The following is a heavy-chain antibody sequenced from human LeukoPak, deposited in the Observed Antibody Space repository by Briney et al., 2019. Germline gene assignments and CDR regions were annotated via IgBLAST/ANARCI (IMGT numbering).Heavy chain of an antibody. V-gene: IGHV1-18*01. CDR1: GYNFPNYA. J-gene: IGHJ4*02. CDR3: AKEGADY. Sequence: GASVKVSCKASGYNFPNYAISWVRQAPGQGLEWMGWIRGDNANIQYAEKVQGRVTMTTDTSTSTAYMELRSLRSDDTAVYYCAKEGADYWGQGTLVTVSS. CDR2: IRGDNANI. D-gene: IGHD1-26*01.